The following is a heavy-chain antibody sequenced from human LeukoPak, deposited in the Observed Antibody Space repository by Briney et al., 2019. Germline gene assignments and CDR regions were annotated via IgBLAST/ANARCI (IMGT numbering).Heavy chain of an antibody. CDR3: ARSDGYYDILTGYLSYYYYGMDV. CDR2: IYPGDSDT. Sequence: GESLKISCKGSGYSFTSYWIGWVRQVPGKGLEWMGIIYPGDSDTRYSPSFQGQVTISADKSISTAYLQWSSLKASDTAMYYCARSDGYYDILTGYLSYYYYGMDVWGQGTTVTVSS. J-gene: IGHJ6*02. CDR1: GYSFTSYW. D-gene: IGHD3-9*01. V-gene: IGHV5-51*01.